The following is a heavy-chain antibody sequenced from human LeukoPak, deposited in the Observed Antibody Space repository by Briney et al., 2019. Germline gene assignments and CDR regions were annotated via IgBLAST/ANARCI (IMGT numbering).Heavy chain of an antibody. V-gene: IGHV4-34*01. CDR1: GGSFSGYY. Sequence: SETLSLTCAVYGGSFSGYYWSWLRQPPGKGLEWIGEINHSGSTNYNPSLKSRVTISVDTSKNQFSLKLSSVTAADTAVYYCARLGSRFGELLFGARRGYFDYWGQGTLVTVSS. J-gene: IGHJ4*02. D-gene: IGHD3-10*01. CDR3: ARLGSRFGELLFGARRGYFDY. CDR2: INHSGST.